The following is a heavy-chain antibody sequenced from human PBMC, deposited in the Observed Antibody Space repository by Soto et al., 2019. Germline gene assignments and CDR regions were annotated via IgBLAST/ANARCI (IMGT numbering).Heavy chain of an antibody. V-gene: IGHV1-18*01. J-gene: IGHJ4*02. CDR3: ARVDITIFGVVIIVGGSDY. D-gene: IGHD3-3*01. CDR1: GYTFTSYG. CDR2: ISAYNGNT. Sequence: ASVKVSCKASGYTFTSYGISWVRQAPGQGLEWMGWISAYNGNTNYAQKLQGRVTMTTDTSTSTAYMELRSLRSDDTAVYYCARVDITIFGVVIIVGGSDYWGQGTLVTVSS.